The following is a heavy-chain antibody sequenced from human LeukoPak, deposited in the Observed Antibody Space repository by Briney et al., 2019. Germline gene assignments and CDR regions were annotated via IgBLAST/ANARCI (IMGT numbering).Heavy chain of an antibody. V-gene: IGHV3-74*01. CDR3: AKDWGSSDWYNWFDP. CDR1: GFTFSTYW. J-gene: IGHJ5*02. D-gene: IGHD6-19*01. Sequence: PGGSLRHSCAASGFTFSTYWMHWVRQAPGKGLVWVSGINSDGSRTEYADSVKGRLTISRDNSKNTLYLQMNSLRVEDTAVYYCAKDWGSSDWYNWFDPWGQGTLVTVSS. CDR2: INSDGSRT.